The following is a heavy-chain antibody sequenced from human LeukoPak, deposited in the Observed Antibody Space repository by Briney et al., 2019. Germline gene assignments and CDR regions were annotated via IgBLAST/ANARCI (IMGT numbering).Heavy chain of an antibody. CDR3: AREGVGDSNIDY. J-gene: IGHJ4*02. V-gene: IGHV3-30-3*01. CDR1: GFTFSSYA. Sequence: GGSLRLSCAASGFTFSSYAMHWVRQAPGKGLEWVAVISYDGSNKYYADSAKGRFTISRDSSKNTLYLQMNSLRAEDTAVYYCAREGVGDSNIDYWGQGTLVTVSS. D-gene: IGHD1-26*01. CDR2: ISYDGSNK.